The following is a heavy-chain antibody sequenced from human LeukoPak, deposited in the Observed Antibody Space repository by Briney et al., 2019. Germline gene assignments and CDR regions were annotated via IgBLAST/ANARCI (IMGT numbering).Heavy chain of an antibody. V-gene: IGHV4-59*08. Sequence: PWETRPLTCTVSGGSISSYYWSWIRQPPGKGLEWIGYIYYSGSTSYNPSLKSRVTISVDTSKNQFSLKLSSVTAADTAVYYCARRIEQDDAFDIWGQGTPVTVSS. CDR2: IYYSGST. CDR1: GGSISSYY. CDR3: ARRIEQDDAFDI. J-gene: IGHJ3*02.